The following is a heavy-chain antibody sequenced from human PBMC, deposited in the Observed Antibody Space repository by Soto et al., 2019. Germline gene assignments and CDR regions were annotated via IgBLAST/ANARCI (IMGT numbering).Heavy chain of an antibody. CDR2: INPSGGST. J-gene: IGHJ6*02. D-gene: IGHD3-9*01. V-gene: IGHV1-46*01. CDR3: ARELNYDILIPGGGMDV. Sequence: QVQLVQSGAEVKKPGASVKVSCKASGYTFTSYYMHWVRQAPGQGLEWMGIINPSGGSTSYAQKFQGRVTMTRDTSTSTVYMELSSLRSEDTAVYYCARELNYDILIPGGGMDVWGQGTTVTVSS. CDR1: GYTFTSYY.